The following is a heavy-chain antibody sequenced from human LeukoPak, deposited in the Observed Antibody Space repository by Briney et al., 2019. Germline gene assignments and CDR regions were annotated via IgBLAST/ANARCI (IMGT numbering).Heavy chain of an antibody. V-gene: IGHV3-74*01. D-gene: IGHD6-19*01. J-gene: IGHJ1*01. CDR1: GFTFSSYW. Sequence: PGGSLRPSCAASGFTFSSYWMHWVRQAPGKGLVWVSRINSDGSSTSYADSVKGRFTISRDNAKNTLYLQMNSLRAEDTAVYYCARAGEQWLASAEYFQHWGQGTLVTVSS. CDR3: ARAGEQWLASAEYFQH. CDR2: INSDGSST.